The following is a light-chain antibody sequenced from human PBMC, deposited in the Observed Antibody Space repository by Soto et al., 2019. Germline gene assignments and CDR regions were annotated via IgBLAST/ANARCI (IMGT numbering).Light chain of an antibody. CDR2: DVS. CDR1: SSDVGGYNY. V-gene: IGLV2-14*03. Sequence: QPVLTQPASVSGSPGQSITISCTGTSSDVGGYNYVSWYQRHPGKAPKLIIYDVSNRPSGVSNRFSGSKSGNTASLTISGLQAEDEADYYCSSYTSSSTRVVFGGGTKVTVL. J-gene: IGLJ2*01. CDR3: SSYTSSSTRVV.